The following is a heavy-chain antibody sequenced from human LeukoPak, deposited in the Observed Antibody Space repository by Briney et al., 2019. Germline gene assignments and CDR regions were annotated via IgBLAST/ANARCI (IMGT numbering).Heavy chain of an antibody. D-gene: IGHD5-24*01. CDR2: IYTSGST. CDR3: ARDNSVRDEAWWFNP. V-gene: IGHV4-4*07. J-gene: IGHJ5*02. CDR1: GGSISSYY. Sequence: SETLSLTCTVSGGSISSYYWSWIRQPAGKGLEWIGRIYTSGSTNYNPSLKSRVTMSVDTSKNQFSLKLSSVTAADTAVYYCARDNSVRDEAWWFNPWGQGTLVTVSS.